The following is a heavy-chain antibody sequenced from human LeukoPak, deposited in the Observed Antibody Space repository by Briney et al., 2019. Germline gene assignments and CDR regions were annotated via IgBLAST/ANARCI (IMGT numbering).Heavy chain of an antibody. D-gene: IGHD3-9*01. CDR1: GGSISSGSYY. CDR3: ARGRRYFGAPSMNYYMDV. CDR2: IYTSGST. V-gene: IGHV4-61*02. J-gene: IGHJ6*03. Sequence: PSQTLSLTCTVSGGSISSGSYYWSWIRQPTGKGLEWIGRIYTSGSTHYNPSLKSRVTISVDTSKNQFSLKLSSVTAADTAVYYCARGRRYFGAPSMNYYMDVWGKGTTVTVSS.